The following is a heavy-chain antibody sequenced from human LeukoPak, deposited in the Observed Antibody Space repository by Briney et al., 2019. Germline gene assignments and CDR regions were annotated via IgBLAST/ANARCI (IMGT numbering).Heavy chain of an antibody. D-gene: IGHD1-1*01. V-gene: IGHV3-23*01. J-gene: IGHJ2*01. CDR1: GFTFSNYA. CDR2: NIGRGGGT. Sequence: PGGSLRLSCAASGFTFSNYAMSWARQAPGKGPEWVSANIGRGGGTYYADTVKGRFTISRDNSRNTLYLQMNSLKTEDTAVYYCTRRSNDVYWYFDLWGRGTLVTVSS. CDR3: TRRSNDVYWYFDL.